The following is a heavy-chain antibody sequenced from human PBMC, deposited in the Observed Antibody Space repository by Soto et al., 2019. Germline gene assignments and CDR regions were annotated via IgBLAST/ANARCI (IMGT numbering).Heavy chain of an antibody. CDR1: GFTFSSYA. CDR2: ISDSGGST. Sequence: GGSLRLSCAASGFTFSSYAMSWVRQAPGKGLEWVSGISDSGGSTYYADSVKGRFTISRDNSKNTLYLQMSGLSADDTAVYYCVKSRGGNNFDFFDWGQGALVTVSS. CDR3: VKSRGGNNFDFFD. D-gene: IGHD5-12*01. J-gene: IGHJ4*02. V-gene: IGHV3-23*01.